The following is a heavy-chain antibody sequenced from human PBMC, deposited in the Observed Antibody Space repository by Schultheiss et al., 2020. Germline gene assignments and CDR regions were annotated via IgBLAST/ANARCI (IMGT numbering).Heavy chain of an antibody. CDR2: IYSGGST. CDR3: ARVVVYANYGMDV. D-gene: IGHD2-8*02. J-gene: IGHJ6*02. Sequence: GGSLRLSCAASGFTVSSNYMSWVRQAPGKGLEWVSVIYSGGSTYYADSVKGRFTISRDNSKNTLYLQMNSLRAEDTAVYYRARVVVYANYGMDVWGQGTTVTVSS. V-gene: IGHV3-53*01. CDR1: GFTVSSNY.